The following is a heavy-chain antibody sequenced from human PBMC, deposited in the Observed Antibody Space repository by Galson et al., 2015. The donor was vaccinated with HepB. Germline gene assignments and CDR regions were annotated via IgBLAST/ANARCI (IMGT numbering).Heavy chain of an antibody. CDR1: GFTFTNYA. CDR3: ARSGFWSGSYFVDAFDI. J-gene: IGHJ3*02. D-gene: IGHD1-26*01. V-gene: IGHV3-30-3*01. CDR2: IPYDGYDN. Sequence: LRLSCAASGFTFTNYAMHWVRQAPGKGLEWVAFIPYDGYDNYYADSVKVRFTISRDTSKNTLHLQINSLRPEDTAVYYCARSGFWSGSYFVDAFDIWGQGTMVTVSS.